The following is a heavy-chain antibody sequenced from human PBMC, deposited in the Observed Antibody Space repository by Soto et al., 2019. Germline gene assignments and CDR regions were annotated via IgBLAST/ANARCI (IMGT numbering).Heavy chain of an antibody. CDR1: GYSFTSYW. V-gene: IGHV5-10-1*01. CDR2: IDPSDSYT. CDR3: ARRSAADSSSSGPYYGMDV. Sequence: GESLKISCKGSGYSFTSYWISWVRQMPGKGLEWMGRIDPSDSYTNYSPSFQGHVTISADKSISTAYLQWSSLKASDTAMYYCARRSAADSSSSGPYYGMDVWGQGTTVTVSS. J-gene: IGHJ6*02. D-gene: IGHD6-6*01.